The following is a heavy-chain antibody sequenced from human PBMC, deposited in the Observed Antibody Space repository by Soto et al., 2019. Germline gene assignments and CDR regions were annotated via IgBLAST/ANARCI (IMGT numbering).Heavy chain of an antibody. J-gene: IGHJ4*02. Sequence: GGSLRLSCAASGFTFSSYAMSWVRQAPGKGLEWVSAISGSGGSTYYADSVKGRFTISRDNSKNTLYLQMNSLRAEDTAVYYYAKAPRLTFGGVIVTYYFDYWGQGTLVTVSS. V-gene: IGHV3-23*01. D-gene: IGHD3-16*02. CDR3: AKAPRLTFGGVIVTYYFDY. CDR1: GFTFSSYA. CDR2: ISGSGGST.